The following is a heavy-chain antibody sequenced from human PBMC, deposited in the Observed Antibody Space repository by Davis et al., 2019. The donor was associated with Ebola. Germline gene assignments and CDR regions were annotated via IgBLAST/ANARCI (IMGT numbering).Heavy chain of an antibody. CDR2: IYIGGNT. D-gene: IGHD6-13*01. CDR3: ARGWVAAAGPLFAY. CDR1: GVTVSSNY. V-gene: IGHV3-53*01. Sequence: GESLKISCAASGVTVSSNYMSWVRQAPGKGLEWVSVIYIGGNTYYADSVKGRFTISRDISKNTVYLQMNSLRAEDTAVYYCARGWVAAAGPLFAYWGQGTLVTVSS. J-gene: IGHJ4*02.